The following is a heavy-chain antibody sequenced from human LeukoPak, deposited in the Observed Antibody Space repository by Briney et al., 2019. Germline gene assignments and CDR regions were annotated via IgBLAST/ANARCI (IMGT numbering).Heavy chain of an antibody. CDR3: ARDRRSSGDSDAFDI. CDR1: GYTFTSYG. CDR2: ISAYNGNT. Sequence: ASVKVSCKASGYTFTSYGIGWVRQAPGQGLEWMGWISAYNGNTNYAQKLQGRVTMTTDTSTSTAYMELRSLRSDDTAVYYCARDRRSSGDSDAFDIWGQGTMVTVSS. V-gene: IGHV1-18*04. D-gene: IGHD6-19*01. J-gene: IGHJ3*02.